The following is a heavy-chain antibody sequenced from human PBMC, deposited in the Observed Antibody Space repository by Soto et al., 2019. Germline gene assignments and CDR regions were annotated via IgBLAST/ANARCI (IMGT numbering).Heavy chain of an antibody. CDR1: GGTLRNYG. CDR2: IIPVLGTA. V-gene: IGHV1-69*14. D-gene: IGHD5-12*01. CDR3: SRGDATKIVVSTYDGGDV. Sequence: QVQLVQSGAEVKKPGSSVRVSCKASGGTLRNYGISWVRQAPGQGLEWMGGIIPVLGTANYAQKFQGRVTITAXKXPXQXXMGVTSVRTEDTAVYYCSRGDATKIVVSTYDGGDVWGKGTTVTFSS. J-gene: IGHJ6*04.